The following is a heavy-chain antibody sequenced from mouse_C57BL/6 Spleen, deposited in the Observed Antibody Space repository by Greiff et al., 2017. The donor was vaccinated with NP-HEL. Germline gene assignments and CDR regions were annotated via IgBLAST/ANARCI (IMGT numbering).Heavy chain of an antibody. CDR2: INPNNGGT. V-gene: IGHV1-18*01. J-gene: IGHJ4*01. CDR1: GYTFTDYN. CDR3: ARDYAMDY. Sequence: EVKVVESGPELVKPGASVKIPCKASGYTFTDYNMDWVKQSHGKSLEWIGDINPNNGGTIYNQKFKGKATLTVDKSSSTAYMELRSLTSEDTAVYYCARDYAMDYWGQGTSVTVSS.